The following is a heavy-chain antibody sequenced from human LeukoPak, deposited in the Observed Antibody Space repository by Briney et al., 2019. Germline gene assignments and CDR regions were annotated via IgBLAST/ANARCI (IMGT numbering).Heavy chain of an antibody. Sequence: ASVKVSCKASGYTFTSYGISWVRQAPGQGLEWMGWISAYNGNTNYAQKLQGRVTMTTDTSTSTAYMELRSLRSDDTAVYYCARVPLGSSWRYYYYYMDVWGKGTTVTVSS. V-gene: IGHV1-18*01. CDR3: ARVPLGSSWRYYYYYMDV. J-gene: IGHJ6*03. D-gene: IGHD6-13*01. CDR2: ISAYNGNT. CDR1: GYTFTSYG.